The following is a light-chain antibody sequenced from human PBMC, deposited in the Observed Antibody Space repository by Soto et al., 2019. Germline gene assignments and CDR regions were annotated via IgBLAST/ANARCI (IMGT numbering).Light chain of an antibody. CDR2: EVT. Sequence: QSVLTQPPYASGSPGQSVTISCTGSSSDVGGYNYVSWYQQHPGKAPKLMIYEVTKRPSGVPDRFSGSKSGNTASLTVSGLQAEDEADYSCSSYAGSNILLFGGGTKLTVL. CDR1: SSDVGGYNY. V-gene: IGLV2-8*01. CDR3: SSYAGSNILL. J-gene: IGLJ3*02.